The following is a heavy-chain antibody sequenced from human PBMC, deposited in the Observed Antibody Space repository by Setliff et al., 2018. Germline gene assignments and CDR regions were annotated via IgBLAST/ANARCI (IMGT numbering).Heavy chain of an antibody. CDR2: ISSSGSTI. Sequence: GESLKISCAASGFTFSSYEMNWVRQAPGKGLEWVSYISSSGSTIYYADSVKGRFTISRDNAKKSLYLQMNSLRAEDTAVYYCARDRRPFNWGGNDAFDIWGQGTMVTVSS. D-gene: IGHD7-27*01. CDR3: ARDRRPFNWGGNDAFDI. V-gene: IGHV3-48*03. CDR1: GFTFSSYE. J-gene: IGHJ3*02.